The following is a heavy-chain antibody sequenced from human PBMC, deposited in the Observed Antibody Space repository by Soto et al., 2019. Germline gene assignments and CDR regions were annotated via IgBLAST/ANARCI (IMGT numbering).Heavy chain of an antibody. J-gene: IGHJ6*02. CDR1: GYTFASYA. CDR2: ISAYTGNT. D-gene: IGHD1-26*01. V-gene: IGHV1-18*01. CDR3: ARSGRYGSGMEV. Sequence: APVKVSCKASGYTFASYAISWMRQAPGQGLERMGWISAYTGNTNYAQKLQGRVTMTTDTSTSTAYMELRSLRSDDTAVYYCARSGRYGSGMEVWGQGITVTV.